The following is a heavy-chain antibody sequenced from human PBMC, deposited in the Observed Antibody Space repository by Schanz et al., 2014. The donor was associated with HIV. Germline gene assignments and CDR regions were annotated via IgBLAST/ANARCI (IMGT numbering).Heavy chain of an antibody. CDR2: IIPLFGTS. CDR3: ARDSPVAAGTLDY. Sequence: QVQLVQSGAEVKKPGSSVKVFCRASGGTFINYAFSWVRQAPGQGLEWMGGIIPLFGTSNYAQKFQGRATITADESTNTAYMELSSLRSEDTAVYYCARDSPVAAGTLDYWGQGTLVTVSS. D-gene: IGHD6-13*01. V-gene: IGHV1-69*01. J-gene: IGHJ4*02. CDR1: GGTFINYA.